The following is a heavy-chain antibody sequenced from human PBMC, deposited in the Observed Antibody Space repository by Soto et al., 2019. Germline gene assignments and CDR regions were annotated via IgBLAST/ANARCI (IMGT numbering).Heavy chain of an antibody. CDR3: ARLRPGYSSSSGDY. V-gene: IGHV1-2*02. CDR2: INPNSGGT. Sequence: ASVKVSCKASGYTFTGYYMHWVRQAPGQGLEWMGWINPNSGGTNYAQKFQGRVTMTRDTSISTAYMELSRLRSDDTAVYYCARLRPGYSSSSGDYWGQGTLVTVSS. D-gene: IGHD6-6*01. J-gene: IGHJ4*02. CDR1: GYTFTGYY.